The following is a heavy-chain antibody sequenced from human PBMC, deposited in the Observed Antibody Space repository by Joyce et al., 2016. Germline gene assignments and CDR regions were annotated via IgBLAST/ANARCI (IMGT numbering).Heavy chain of an antibody. Sequence: QVQLVESGGGVVQPGRSLRLSCAASGFSFDFYAIHWVRQAPGKGLEWVAGISSDGSNKHYADSVKGRFTISRDNSKNTLDLQMDGLGVDDTAVYYCVRDGRGYKYAYGRFDHWGQGTLVTVSS. CDR3: VRDGRGYKYAYGRFDH. V-gene: IGHV3-30-3*01. D-gene: IGHD3-16*01. CDR1: GFSFDFYA. J-gene: IGHJ4*02. CDR2: ISSDGSNK.